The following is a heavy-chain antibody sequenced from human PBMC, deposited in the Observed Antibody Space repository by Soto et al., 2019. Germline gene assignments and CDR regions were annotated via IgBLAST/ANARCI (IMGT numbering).Heavy chain of an antibody. D-gene: IGHD4-17*01. V-gene: IGHV4-34*01. Sequence: SETLSLTCAVYGGSFSGYYWSWIRQPPGKGLEWIGEINHSGSTNYNPSLNSRVTISVDTSKNQFSLKLSSVTAADTAVYYCARETTVTTRWFDPWGQGTLVTVSS. J-gene: IGHJ5*02. CDR2: INHSGST. CDR1: GGSFSGYY. CDR3: ARETTVTTRWFDP.